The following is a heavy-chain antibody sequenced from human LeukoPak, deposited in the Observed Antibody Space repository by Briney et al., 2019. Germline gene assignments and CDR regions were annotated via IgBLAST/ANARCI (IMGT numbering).Heavy chain of an antibody. CDR1: GFTFDDYA. V-gene: IGHV3-9*01. Sequence: PGGSLRLSCAASGFTFDDYAMHWVRQAPGKGLEWVSGISWTSGSIGYADSVKGRFTISRDNAKTSLYLQMNSLRAEETALYYYAKGYKRLLWFGEGMDVWGKGTTVTVSS. D-gene: IGHD3-10*01. CDR3: AKGYKRLLWFGEGMDV. CDR2: ISWTSGSI. J-gene: IGHJ6*03.